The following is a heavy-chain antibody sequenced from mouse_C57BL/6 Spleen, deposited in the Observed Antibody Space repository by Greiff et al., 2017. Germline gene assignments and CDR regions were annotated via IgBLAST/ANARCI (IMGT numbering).Heavy chain of an antibody. CDR1: GYAFSSYW. V-gene: IGHV1-80*01. CDR2: IYPGDGDT. D-gene: IGHD1-1*01. Sequence: QVQLQQSGAELVKPGASVKISCKASGYAFSSYWMNWVKQRPGKGLEWIGQIYPGDGDTNYNGKFKGKATLTADKSSSTAYMQLSSLTSEDSAVYFCARKEITTVKYFDVWGTGTTVTVSS. CDR3: ARKEITTVKYFDV. J-gene: IGHJ1*03.